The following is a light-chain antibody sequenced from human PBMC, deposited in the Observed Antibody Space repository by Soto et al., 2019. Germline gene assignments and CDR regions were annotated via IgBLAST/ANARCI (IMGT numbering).Light chain of an antibody. CDR2: SDN. V-gene: IGLV1-44*01. CDR1: SSNIGTYS. CDR3: AGWDDSLNGGV. Sequence: QSVLTQPPSASGTPGQRVTISCSGSSSNIGTYSVSWYQHFPGTAPRLLIYSDNQRPSGVPDRFSASKSGASASLAISGLQSEDEADFYCAGWDDSLNGGVFGTGTKVTVL. J-gene: IGLJ1*01.